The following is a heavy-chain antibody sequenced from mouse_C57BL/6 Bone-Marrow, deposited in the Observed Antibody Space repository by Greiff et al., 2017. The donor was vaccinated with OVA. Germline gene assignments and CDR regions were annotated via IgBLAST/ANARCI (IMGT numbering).Heavy chain of an antibody. Sequence: QVTLKESGPGILQSSQTLSLTCSFSGFSLSTSGMGVSWIRQPSGKGLEWLAHIYWDDDKRYNPSLKRRLTISKDTSRNQVFLKITSVDTADTATYYCARGDYYGSSYGGFAYWGQGTLVTVSA. CDR2: IYWDDDK. D-gene: IGHD1-1*01. J-gene: IGHJ3*01. V-gene: IGHV8-12*01. CDR3: ARGDYYGSSYGGFAY. CDR1: GFSLSTSGMG.